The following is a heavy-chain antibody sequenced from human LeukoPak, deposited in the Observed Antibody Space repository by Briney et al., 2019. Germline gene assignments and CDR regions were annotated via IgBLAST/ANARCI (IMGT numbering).Heavy chain of an antibody. D-gene: IGHD3-3*01. V-gene: IGHV3-49*03. CDR1: GFTFGDYG. J-gene: IGHJ4*02. CDR2: IRSKAHGGTI. CDR3: TRNPYYDFCCFDY. Sequence: PGRSLRLSCTASGFTFGDYGMSWFRQAPRKGPEWVSFIRSKAHGGTIEYAASVKGRFTISRDDSKSIAYLQMNSLKTEDTAVYYCTRNPYYDFCCFDYWGQGTLVTVSS.